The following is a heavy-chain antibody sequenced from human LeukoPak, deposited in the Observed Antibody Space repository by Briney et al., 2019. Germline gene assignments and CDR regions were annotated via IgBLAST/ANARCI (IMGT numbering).Heavy chain of an antibody. V-gene: IGHV3-30-3*01. Sequence: GGSLRLSCAASGFPFSGYVMHWVRQAPGKVLEWVALISYDGSNRYYADSVKGRFTISRDSSNNTLYLQMNSLRAEDTAVYYCARDSSSWYTNNWFDPWGQGTLVTVSS. CDR2: ISYDGSNR. J-gene: IGHJ5*02. CDR1: GFPFSGYV. CDR3: ARDSSSWYTNNWFDP. D-gene: IGHD6-13*01.